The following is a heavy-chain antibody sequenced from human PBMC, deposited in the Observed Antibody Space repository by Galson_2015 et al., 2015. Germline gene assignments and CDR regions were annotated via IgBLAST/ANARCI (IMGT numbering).Heavy chain of an antibody. V-gene: IGHV1-2*06. Sequence: SVMVSCKASGYTFTGYYMHWVRQAPGQGLEWMGRINPNSGGTNYAQKFQGRVTMTRDTSISTAYMELSRLRSDDTAVYYCARGVGAVTTSWFDPWGQGTLVTVSS. CDR1: GYTFTGYY. D-gene: IGHD4-17*01. CDR3: ARGVGAVTTSWFDP. J-gene: IGHJ5*02. CDR2: INPNSGGT.